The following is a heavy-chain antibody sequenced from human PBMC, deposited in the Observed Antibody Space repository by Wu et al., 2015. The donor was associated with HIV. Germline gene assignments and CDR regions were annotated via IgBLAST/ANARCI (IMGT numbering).Heavy chain of an antibody. CDR1: GGTFSSYA. D-gene: IGHD3-22*01. CDR3: ARASRDYYDTRGWDH. V-gene: IGHV1-69*12. J-gene: IGHJ4*02. Sequence: QVQLVQSGAEVKKPGSSVKVSCKASGGTFSSYAISWVRQAPGQGLEWMGGIIPIFGTANYAQKFQGRLTITADESTSTAYLQLRSLRSDDTALYYCARASRDYYDTRGWDHWGQGTLVTVSS. CDR2: IIPIFGTA.